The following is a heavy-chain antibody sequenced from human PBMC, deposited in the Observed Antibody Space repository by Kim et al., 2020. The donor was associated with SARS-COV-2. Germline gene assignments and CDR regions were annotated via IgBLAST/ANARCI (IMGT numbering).Heavy chain of an antibody. J-gene: IGHJ4*02. Sequence: AEHVRGRFANSRNDSKNRLDLQMNGVRAEDTAVYYCAKDFQYYGSGNFDYWGQGTLVTVSS. CDR3: AKDFQYYGSGNFDY. D-gene: IGHD3-10*01. V-gene: IGHV3-23*03.